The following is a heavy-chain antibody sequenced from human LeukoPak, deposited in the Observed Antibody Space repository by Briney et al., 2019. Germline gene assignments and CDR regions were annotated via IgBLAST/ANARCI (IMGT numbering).Heavy chain of an antibody. CDR3: AKDRLRWAQLQYYFDY. CDR2: ISHDGSNK. Sequence: GRSLRLSCAASGFTFSSYGMHWVRQAPGKGLEWVEVISHDGSNKYYADSVKGRFTISRDNSKNTLYLQMNSPRAEDTAVYYCAKDRLRWAQLQYYFDYWGQGTLVTV. CDR1: GFTFSSYG. J-gene: IGHJ4*02. D-gene: IGHD5-24*01. V-gene: IGHV3-30*18.